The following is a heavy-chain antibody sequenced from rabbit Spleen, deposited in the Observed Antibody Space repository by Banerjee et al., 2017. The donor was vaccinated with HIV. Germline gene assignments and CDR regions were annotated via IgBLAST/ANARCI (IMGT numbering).Heavy chain of an antibody. CDR2: INAITGKA. CDR1: GFSFSSSYW. D-gene: IGHD1-1*01. CDR3: ARGNSGYYRINL. J-gene: IGHJ4*01. V-gene: IGHV1S45*01. Sequence: QEQLEESGGDLVKPEGSLTLTCTASGFSFSSSYWICWVRQAPGKGLEWIASINAITGKAVYANWAKGRSTFTKTASATVTLQMTSLTAADTATYFCARGNSGYYRINLWGPGTLVTVS.